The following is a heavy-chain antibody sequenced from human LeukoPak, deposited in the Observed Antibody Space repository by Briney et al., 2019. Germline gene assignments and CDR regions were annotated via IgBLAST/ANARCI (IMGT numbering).Heavy chain of an antibody. Sequence: SETLSLTCVVYCDSISSGAYSWSWIRQPPGKGLEWIGYIFHTGSTFYNPSLKSRVTISVDNSKNQFSLRLNSVTAADTAVYYCARELWFANAPGSWLDPWGQGTLVTVSS. CDR2: IFHTGST. D-gene: IGHD3-10*01. CDR1: CDSISSGAYS. V-gene: IGHV4-30-2*01. CDR3: ARELWFANAPGSWLDP. J-gene: IGHJ5*02.